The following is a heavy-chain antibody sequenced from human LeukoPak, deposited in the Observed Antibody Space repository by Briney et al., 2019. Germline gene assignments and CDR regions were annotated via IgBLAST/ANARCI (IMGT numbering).Heavy chain of an antibody. V-gene: IGHV4-30-4*07. Sequence: SETLSLTCAVSGGSISSGGYSWSWIRQPPGKGLEWIGYIYYSGSTYYNPSLKSRVTISVDTSKNQFSLKLSSVTAADTAVYYCARDGSYLAGDAFDIWGQGTMVTVSS. CDR3: ARDGSYLAGDAFDI. D-gene: IGHD1-26*01. CDR2: IYYSGST. J-gene: IGHJ3*02. CDR1: GGSISSGGYS.